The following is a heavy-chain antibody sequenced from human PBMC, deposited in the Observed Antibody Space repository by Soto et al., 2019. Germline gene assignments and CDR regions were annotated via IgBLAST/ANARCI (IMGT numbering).Heavy chain of an antibody. Sequence: GASVKVSCKAPGGTFSTYAISWVRQAHGQGFEWMGGIIPMFGTANYAQRFQDRVTITADESTNTVYMELSSLRSEDTAVYFCASGIQLWLRRINNGYSGWGQGTLVTVSS. J-gene: IGHJ4*02. CDR3: ASGIQLWLRRINNGYSG. CDR1: GGTFSTYA. CDR2: IIPMFGTA. D-gene: IGHD5-18*01. V-gene: IGHV1-69*13.